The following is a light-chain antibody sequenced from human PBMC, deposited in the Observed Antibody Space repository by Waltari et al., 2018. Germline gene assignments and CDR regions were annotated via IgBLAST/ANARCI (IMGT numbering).Light chain of an antibody. CDR2: RNS. CDR3: AGWDDRQSGPYWV. J-gene: IGLJ3*02. CDR1: SSNIGTNY. V-gene: IGLV1-47*01. Sequence: QSVLTQPPSASGTPGQTVTISSSVSSSNIGTNYVFWYQQLPGAAPQLLIFRNSRRPARVPDRFSGSKSGNSATLAISGLRSEDEADYYCAGWDDRQSGPYWVFGGGTKLTVL.